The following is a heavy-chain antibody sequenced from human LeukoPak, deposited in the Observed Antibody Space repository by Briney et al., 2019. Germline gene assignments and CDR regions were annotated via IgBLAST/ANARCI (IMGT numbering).Heavy chain of an antibody. D-gene: IGHD6-19*01. CDR1: GGSISSSSYY. Sequence: SETLSLTCTVSGGSISSSSYYWGWIRQPPGKGLEWIGSIYYSGSTCYNPSLKSRVTISVDTSKNQFSLKLSSVTAADTAVYYCARAAGRKSSSGYFDYWGQGTLVTVSS. CDR3: ARAAGRKSSSGYFDY. CDR2: IYYSGST. J-gene: IGHJ4*02. V-gene: IGHV4-39*07.